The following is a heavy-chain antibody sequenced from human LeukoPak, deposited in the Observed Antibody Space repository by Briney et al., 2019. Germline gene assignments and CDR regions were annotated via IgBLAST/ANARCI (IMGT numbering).Heavy chain of an antibody. V-gene: IGHV3-33*06. CDR3: AKNLGVLAAAGIFDY. CDR2: IWYDGSNK. Sequence: GRSLSFSVAAPGFTFISYGMHWVGKAPGKGLGGVEVIWYDGSNKYYADSVKGRFTISRDNSKNTLYLQMNSLRAEDTAVYYCAKNLGVLAAAGIFDYWGQGTLVTVSS. CDR1: GFTFISYG. D-gene: IGHD6-13*01. J-gene: IGHJ4*02.